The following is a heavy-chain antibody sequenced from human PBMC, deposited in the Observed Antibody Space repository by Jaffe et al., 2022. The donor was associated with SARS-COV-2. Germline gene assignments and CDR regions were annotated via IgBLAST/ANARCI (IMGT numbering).Heavy chain of an antibody. Sequence: EVQLVESGGGLVKPGGSLRLSCAASGFTFSSYTMNWVRQAPGKGLEWVSSISSSSSYIYYADSVKGRFTISRDNAKNSLYLQMNSLRAEDTAVYYCARGGAEDGDYVCDYWGQGTLVTVSS. CDR2: ISSSSSYI. D-gene: IGHD4-17*01. CDR1: GFTFSSYT. CDR3: ARGGAEDGDYVCDY. J-gene: IGHJ4*02. V-gene: IGHV3-21*01.